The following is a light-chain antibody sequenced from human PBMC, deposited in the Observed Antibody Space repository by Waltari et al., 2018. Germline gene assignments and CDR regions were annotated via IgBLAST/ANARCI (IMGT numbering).Light chain of an antibody. J-gene: IGKJ1*01. CDR1: QNICSW. CDR2: SAS. Sequence: DIQMTQSPSFVSAFVGDRVTIRCRASQNICSWLAWYQQKPGQAPKLLIYSASSLQSGVPSRFSGTGSGTDFTLTISSLQPEDFATYYCQQANNFPRTFGQGTKVEI. CDR3: QQANNFPRT. V-gene: IGKV1-12*01.